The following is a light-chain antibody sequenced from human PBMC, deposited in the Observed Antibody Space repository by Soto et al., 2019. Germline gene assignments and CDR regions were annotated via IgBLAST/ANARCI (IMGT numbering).Light chain of an antibody. Sequence: EIVMTQSPAILSVSPGERATLSCRASQSVASRLAWYQHTPGQAPRLLIYGASTRATDIPARFSGSGSGTEFTLTITSLQSEDFAVYYCQQYNDWPRTFGQGTKVDI. CDR1: QSVASR. V-gene: IGKV3-15*01. J-gene: IGKJ1*01. CDR2: GAS. CDR3: QQYNDWPRT.